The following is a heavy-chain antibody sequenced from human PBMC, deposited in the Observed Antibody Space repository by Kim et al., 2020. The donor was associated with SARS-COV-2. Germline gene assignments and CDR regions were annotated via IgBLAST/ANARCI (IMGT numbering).Heavy chain of an antibody. CDR1: GYTFTSYG. CDR3: ARVPYYDSSGYYYYYYYGMDV. Sequence: ASVKVSCKASGYTFTSYGISWVRQAPGQGLEWMGWISAYNGNTNYAQKLQGRVTMTTDTSTSTAYMELRSLRSDDTAVYYCARVPYYDSSGYYYYYYYGMDVWGQGTTVTVSS. V-gene: IGHV1-18*01. D-gene: IGHD3-22*01. J-gene: IGHJ6*02. CDR2: ISAYNGNT.